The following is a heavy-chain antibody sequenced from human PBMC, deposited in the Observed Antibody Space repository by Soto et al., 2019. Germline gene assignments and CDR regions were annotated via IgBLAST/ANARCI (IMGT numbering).Heavy chain of an antibody. D-gene: IGHD6-6*01. J-gene: IGHJ6*02. V-gene: IGHV3-33*01. CDR3: ARDSIAARPGFGYYYYYVMDV. Sequence: GGSLRLSCAASGFTFNNYGMHWVRQAPGKGLEWVAVIWNDGNGYYYANSVKGRFTISRDNSKNTLYLQMNSLRAEDTAVYYCARDSIAARPGFGYYYYYVMDVWGQGTTVTVSS. CDR1: GFTFNNYG. CDR2: IWNDGNGY.